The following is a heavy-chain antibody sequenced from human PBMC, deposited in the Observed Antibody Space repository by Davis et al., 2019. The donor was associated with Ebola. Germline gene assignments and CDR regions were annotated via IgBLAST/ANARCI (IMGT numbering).Heavy chain of an antibody. Sequence: SETLSLTCTVSGGSISSSTFYWGWIRQPPGQGLEWIGNIYYSGSTYYNPSLKSRVTISVDTSKNQFSLKLSSVTAADTAVYYCARHHARGSGYSDYWGQGTLVTVSS. J-gene: IGHJ4*02. CDR2: IYYSGST. CDR3: ARHHARGSGYSDY. V-gene: IGHV4-39*01. D-gene: IGHD6-19*01. CDR1: GGSISSSTFY.